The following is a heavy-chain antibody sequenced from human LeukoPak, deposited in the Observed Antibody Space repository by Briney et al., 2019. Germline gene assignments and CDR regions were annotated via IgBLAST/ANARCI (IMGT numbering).Heavy chain of an antibody. D-gene: IGHD6-13*01. Sequence: SETLSLTCTVSGGSISSYYWSWIRQPPGKGLEWMGYIYYSGGTNYNPSLKSRVTMSVDTSKNQFSLKLSSVTAADTAVYYCASSSSWYSGFDYWGQGTLVTVSS. V-gene: IGHV4-59*01. CDR3: ASSSSWYSGFDY. CDR1: GGSISSYY. J-gene: IGHJ4*02. CDR2: IYYSGGT.